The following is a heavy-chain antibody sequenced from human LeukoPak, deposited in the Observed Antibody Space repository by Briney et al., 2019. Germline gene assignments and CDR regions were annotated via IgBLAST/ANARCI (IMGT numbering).Heavy chain of an antibody. J-gene: IGHJ4*02. Sequence: PSEALSLTCTVSGGPIVGYYWTWIRQPPGKGLEWIGYIYSSGSTKYNSSLKSRVTMSVDTSKNEFSLKLSSATAADTAVYYCARHRGYSYGYDYWGQGTLVSVSS. D-gene: IGHD5-18*01. V-gene: IGHV4-4*09. CDR3: ARHRGYSYGYDY. CDR2: IYSSGST. CDR1: GGPIVGYY.